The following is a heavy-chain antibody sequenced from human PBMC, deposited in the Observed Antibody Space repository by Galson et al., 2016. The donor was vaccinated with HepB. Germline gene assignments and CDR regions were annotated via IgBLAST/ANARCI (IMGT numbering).Heavy chain of an antibody. V-gene: IGHV3-30*18. CDR2: LSVDGSNK. CDR3: AKDQPTTVTTHLGY. Sequence: SLRLSCAASGFTFSSYGMHWVRQAPGKGLEWVAVLSVDGSNKYYADSVKGRFTISRDNSKNTLYLQMNSLRAEDTAVYYCAKDQPTTVTTHLGYWGQGTLVTVSS. CDR1: GFTFSSYG. J-gene: IGHJ4*02. D-gene: IGHD4-17*01.